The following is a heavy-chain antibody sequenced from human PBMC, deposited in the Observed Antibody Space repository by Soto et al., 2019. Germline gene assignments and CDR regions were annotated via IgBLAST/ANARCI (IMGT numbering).Heavy chain of an antibody. CDR2: ISGSGGST. Sequence: LSFTCAASGFTFSSYAMSWVRQAPGKGLEWVSAISGSGGSTYYADSVKGRFTISRDNSKNTLYLQMNSLRAEDTDVYYCAIDKGNFGEGDYWGQGTLVTVSS. D-gene: IGHD3-16*01. CDR3: AIDKGNFGEGDY. J-gene: IGHJ4*02. V-gene: IGHV3-23*01. CDR1: GFTFSSYA.